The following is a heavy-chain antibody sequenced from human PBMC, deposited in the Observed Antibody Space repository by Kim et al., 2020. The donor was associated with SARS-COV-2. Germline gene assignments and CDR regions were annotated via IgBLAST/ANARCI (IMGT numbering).Heavy chain of an antibody. J-gene: IGHJ5*02. V-gene: IGHV4-39*01. D-gene: IGHD3-22*01. Sequence: NPPLKSRVTISVDTSKNQFYLKRSSVTAADTAVYYCARGYDSSTDWFDPWGQGTLVTVYS. CDR3: ARGYDSSTDWFDP.